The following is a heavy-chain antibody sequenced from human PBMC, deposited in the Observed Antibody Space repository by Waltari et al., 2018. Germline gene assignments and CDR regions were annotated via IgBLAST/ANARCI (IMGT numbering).Heavy chain of an antibody. CDR3: ARASGWDKGDYYFDY. J-gene: IGHJ4*02. CDR1: GYTFTSYG. D-gene: IGHD6-19*01. Sequence: QVQLVQSGAEVKKPGASVKVSCKASGYTFTSYGISWVRQAPGQGLEWMGWINAGNGNTKYSQKFQGRVTITRDTSASTAYMELSSLRSEDTAVYYCARASGWDKGDYYFDYWGQGTLVTVSS. CDR2: INAGNGNT. V-gene: IGHV1-18*01.